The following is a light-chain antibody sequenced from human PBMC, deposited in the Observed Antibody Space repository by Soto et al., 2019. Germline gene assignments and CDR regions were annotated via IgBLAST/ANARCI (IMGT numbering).Light chain of an antibody. Sequence: EVVLTQSPGTLSLSPGERATLSCRASQSVSNNYLAWYQQKPGQSPKLLIFGSSDRATGIPDRFSGSGSGTDFTLTLSSLQHEDFAVYYCQQYGSSPPYTFGQGTKLEIK. V-gene: IGKV3-20*01. CDR2: GSS. CDR1: QSVSNNY. CDR3: QQYGSSPPYT. J-gene: IGKJ2*01.